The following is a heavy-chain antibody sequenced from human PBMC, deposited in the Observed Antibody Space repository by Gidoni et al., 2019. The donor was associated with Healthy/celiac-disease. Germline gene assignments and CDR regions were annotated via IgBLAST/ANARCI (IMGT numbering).Heavy chain of an antibody. CDR2: INPNSGGT. CDR1: GYTFTGYY. D-gene: IGHD3-10*01. J-gene: IGHJ4*02. Sequence: QVQLVQSGAEVKKPGASVKVSCKASGYTFTGYYMHWVRQAPGQGLEWMGWINPNSGGTNYAQKFQGRVTMTRDTSISTAYMELSRLRSDDTAVYYCARDLLWFGEFLPGGDDYWGQGTLVTVSS. V-gene: IGHV1-2*02. CDR3: ARDLLWFGEFLPGGDDY.